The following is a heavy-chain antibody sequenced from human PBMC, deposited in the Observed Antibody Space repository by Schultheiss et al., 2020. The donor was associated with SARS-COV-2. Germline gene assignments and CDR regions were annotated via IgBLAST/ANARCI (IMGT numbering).Heavy chain of an antibody. J-gene: IGHJ6*04. V-gene: IGHV4-59*08. CDR2: IYYSGST. Sequence: SETLSLTCTVSGGSISSYYWSWIRQPAGKGLEWIGSIYYSGSTNYNPSLKSRVTISVDASKNQFSLKLSSVTAADTAVYYCARKGLRPPQGMDVWGKGTTVTVSS. CDR3: ARKGLRPPQGMDV. CDR1: GGSISSYY. D-gene: IGHD3-3*01.